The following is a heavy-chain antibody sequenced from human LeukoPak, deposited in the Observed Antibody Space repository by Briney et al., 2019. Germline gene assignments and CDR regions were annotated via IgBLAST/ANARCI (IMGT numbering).Heavy chain of an antibody. CDR1: GFTFSSYD. CDR3: ARGAAAGTGSYYYYGMDV. D-gene: IGHD6-13*01. CDR2: IGTAGDP. Sequence: GGSLRLSCAASGFTFSSYDMHWVRQATGKGLEWVSAIGTAGDPYYPGSVKGRFTISRENAENSLYLQMNSLRAGDTAVYYCARGAAAGTGSYYYYGMDVWGKGTTVTVSS. V-gene: IGHV3-13*05. J-gene: IGHJ6*04.